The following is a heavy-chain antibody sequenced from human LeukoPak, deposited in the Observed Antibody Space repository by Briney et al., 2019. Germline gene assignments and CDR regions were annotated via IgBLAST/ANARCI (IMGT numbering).Heavy chain of an antibody. Sequence: PGASLTPSCAGSGFTFSSYSMIWVRQAPGKGLEWVSYISSSSSSIYYADSVKGRFTISRDNAKNSLYLQMNSLRAEDTAVYYCARRNYDSSGYPTDYYYMDVWGKGTTVTVSS. V-gene: IGHV3-48*04. CDR3: ARRNYDSSGYPTDYYYMDV. J-gene: IGHJ6*03. D-gene: IGHD3-22*01. CDR1: GFTFSSYS. CDR2: ISSSSSSI.